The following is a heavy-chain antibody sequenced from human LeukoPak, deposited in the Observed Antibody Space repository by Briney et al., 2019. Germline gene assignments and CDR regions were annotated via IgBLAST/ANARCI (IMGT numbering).Heavy chain of an antibody. CDR3: AEGRGAYKTGY. CDR2: IYNSATT. D-gene: IGHD5-24*01. J-gene: IGHJ4*02. CDR1: GGSISNYY. Sequence: PSETLSLTCAVSGGSISNYYWSWIRQPPGKGLEWIGYIYNSATTRYNPSLMSRVTMSVDTSKNQFSLKLSSVTAADTAIYYCAEGRGAYKTGYWGQGTLVTVSS. V-gene: IGHV4-59*01.